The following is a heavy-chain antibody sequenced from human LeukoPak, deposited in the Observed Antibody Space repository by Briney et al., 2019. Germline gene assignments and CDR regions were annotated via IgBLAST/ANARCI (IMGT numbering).Heavy chain of an antibody. D-gene: IGHD3-3*01. Sequence: PSETLSLTCAVSGGSISGYYWSWIRQPQRKGLEWIGEINHSGSSNTNPTPNRRITRSVDQSKNQFSLKLSSVTAADTAVYYCARVGSFGVVNKGPFGYWGQGTLVTVSS. CDR3: ARVGSFGVVNKGPFGY. CDR1: GGSISGYY. V-gene: IGHV4-34*01. CDR2: INHSGSS. J-gene: IGHJ4*02.